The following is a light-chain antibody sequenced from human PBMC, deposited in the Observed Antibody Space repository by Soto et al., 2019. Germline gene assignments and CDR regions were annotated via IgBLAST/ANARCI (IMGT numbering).Light chain of an antibody. CDR2: ATS. V-gene: IGKV1-39*01. Sequence: DIPMPQSPSSLSASVGDRVTITCRASQSIGSYLNWYQHEPGKAPKFLIYATSSLQSGVPSRFSGSGSGTDFTLAISSLQPEYFVTYYCQQSYSTPLTFGGGTKVEIK. CDR1: QSIGSY. CDR3: QQSYSTPLT. J-gene: IGKJ4*01.